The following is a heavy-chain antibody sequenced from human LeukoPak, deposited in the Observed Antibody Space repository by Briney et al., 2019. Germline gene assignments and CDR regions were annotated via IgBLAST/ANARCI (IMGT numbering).Heavy chain of an antibody. V-gene: IGHV3-53*01. CDR3: EREGGTVTPYYYYYMDV. Sequence: GGSLRLSCAASGFTVSSNYMSWVRQAPGKGLEWVSVIYSGGSTYYADSVKGRFTISRDNSKNTLYLQMNSLRAEDTAVYLCEREGGTVTPYYYYYMDVWGKGTTVTVSS. D-gene: IGHD4-11*01. CDR2: IYSGGST. J-gene: IGHJ6*03. CDR1: GFTVSSNY.